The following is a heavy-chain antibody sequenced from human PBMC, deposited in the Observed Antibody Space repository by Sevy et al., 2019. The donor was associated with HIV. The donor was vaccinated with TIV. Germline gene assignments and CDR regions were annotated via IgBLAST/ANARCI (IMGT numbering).Heavy chain of an antibody. Sequence: GGSLRLSCAASGFTFSSYAMHWVRQAPGKGLEWVAVISYDGSNKYYADSVKGRFTISRDNSKNTQYLQMNSLRAEDTAVYYCARAYGGKSLGYYYGMDVWGQGTTVTVSS. CDR2: ISYDGSNK. J-gene: IGHJ6*02. CDR1: GFTFSSYA. V-gene: IGHV3-30*04. CDR3: ARAYGGKSLGYYYGMDV. D-gene: IGHD4-17*01.